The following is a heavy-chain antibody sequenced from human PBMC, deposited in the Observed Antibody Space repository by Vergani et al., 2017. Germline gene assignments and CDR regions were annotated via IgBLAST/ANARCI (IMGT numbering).Heavy chain of an antibody. D-gene: IGHD5-24*01. J-gene: IGHJ3*02. CDR3: AICHRDYNNYPGTFDI. CDR2: ISNSGNTI. V-gene: IGHV3-11*01. Sequence: QVQLVESGGGLVKPGGSLRLSCAASGFSFSDHYMTWIRQAPGKGLEWVSYISNSGNTIEYADSVKGRFSISRDNAKSSLFLQMDSLRAEDTAVYYCAICHRDYNNYPGTFDIWGQGSMVTVSS. CDR1: GFSFSDHY.